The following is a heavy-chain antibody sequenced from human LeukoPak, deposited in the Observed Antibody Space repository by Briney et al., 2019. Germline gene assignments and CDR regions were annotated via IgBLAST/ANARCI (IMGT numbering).Heavy chain of an antibody. CDR3: AKDHYSFAY. Sequence: PGRSLRLSCAASGFTFSSYAMHWVRQAPGKGLEWVAVISYDGSNKYYADSVKGRFTISRDNSKNTLYLQMNSLRAEDTAVYYCAKDHYSFAYWGQGTLVTVSS. V-gene: IGHV3-30-3*01. D-gene: IGHD4-4*01. CDR1: GFTFSSYA. CDR2: ISYDGSNK. J-gene: IGHJ4*02.